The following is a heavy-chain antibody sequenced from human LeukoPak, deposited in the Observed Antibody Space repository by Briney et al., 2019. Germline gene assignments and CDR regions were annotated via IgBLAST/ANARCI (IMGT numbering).Heavy chain of an antibody. CDR1: GYTFTGYY. V-gene: IGHV1-2*02. CDR2: INPNSGGT. CDR3: ARGYYDSSGYYYVGY. Sequence: GASVRVSCKASGYTFTGYYMHWVRQAPGQGLEWMGWINPNSGGTNYAQKFQGRVTMTRDTSISTAYMELSRLRSDDTAVYYCARGYYDSSGYYYVGYWGQGTLVTVSS. D-gene: IGHD3-22*01. J-gene: IGHJ4*02.